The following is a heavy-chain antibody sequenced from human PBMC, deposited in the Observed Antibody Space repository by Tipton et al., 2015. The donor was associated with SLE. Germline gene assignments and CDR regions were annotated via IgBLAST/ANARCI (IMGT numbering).Heavy chain of an antibody. CDR2: IYSSGDR. CDR1: GGSFSFDS. D-gene: IGHD6-19*01. Sequence: TLSLTCTVSGGSFSFDSWSWIRQSAGRGLEWIGRIYSSGDRDYNPSLRSRVTMSIDASQNRVSLRLKSVSAADTAVYFCARGVAERLGLDFWGQGSLVTVSS. V-gene: IGHV4-4*07. J-gene: IGHJ4*02. CDR3: ARGVAERLGLDF.